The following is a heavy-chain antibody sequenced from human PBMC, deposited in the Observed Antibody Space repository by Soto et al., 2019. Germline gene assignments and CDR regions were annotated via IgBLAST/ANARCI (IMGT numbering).Heavy chain of an antibody. CDR2: MNPNSGNT. CDR3: ARGGGIVVVPAAMGNYYYYMDV. Sequence: ASVKVSCKASGYTFTSYDINWVRQATGQGLEWMGWMNPNSGNTGYAQKFQGRVTMTRNTSISTADMELSSLRSEDTAVYYCARGGGIVVVPAAMGNYYYYMDVWGKGTTVTVSS. D-gene: IGHD2-2*01. J-gene: IGHJ6*03. V-gene: IGHV1-8*01. CDR1: GYTFTSYD.